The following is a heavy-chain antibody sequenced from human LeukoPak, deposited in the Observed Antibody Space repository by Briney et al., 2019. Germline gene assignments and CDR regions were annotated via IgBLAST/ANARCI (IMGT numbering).Heavy chain of an antibody. J-gene: IGHJ4*02. V-gene: IGHV4-59*01. CDR3: ATYISLGVFAY. CDR1: GGSISSYY. D-gene: IGHD3-9*01. CDR2: IYYSGTT. Sequence: SETLSLTCTVSGGSISSYYWSWIRQPPGKGLEWIGYIYYSGTTNYNPSYKSRVTISVDTSKNQFSLKLSPVTSADTAMYYCATYISLGVFAYWGQGTLVTVSS.